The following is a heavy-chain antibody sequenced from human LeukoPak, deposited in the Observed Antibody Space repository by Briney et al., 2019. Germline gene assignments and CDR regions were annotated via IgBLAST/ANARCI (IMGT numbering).Heavy chain of an antibody. CDR1: GGSICIYY. J-gene: IGHJ5*02. CDR3: ARGQSGGYCTNGVCYMGWFDP. Sequence: SETLSLSRIVTGGSICIYYGCWIRHTLEKGLGSIGYIYYSGSNNYNPSLKSRVNISVDTSKKQFSLKLRSVTGADTAVYYCARGQSGGYCTNGVCYMGWFDPWGQGTLVTVSS. V-gene: IGHV4-59*01. CDR2: IYYSGSN. D-gene: IGHD2-8*01.